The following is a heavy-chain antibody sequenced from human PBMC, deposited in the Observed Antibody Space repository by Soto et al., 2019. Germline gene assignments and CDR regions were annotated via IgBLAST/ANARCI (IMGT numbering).Heavy chain of an antibody. Sequence: GGSLRLSCAASGFTFSSYAMSWVRQAPGKGLEWVSAISGSGGSTYYADSVKGRFTISRDNSKNTLYLQMNSLRAEDTAVYYCAKVTSRGWLFWSMDVWGQGTTVTVSS. D-gene: IGHD3-3*01. J-gene: IGHJ6*02. CDR1: GFTFSSYA. CDR3: AKVTSRGWLFWSMDV. V-gene: IGHV3-23*01. CDR2: ISGSGGST.